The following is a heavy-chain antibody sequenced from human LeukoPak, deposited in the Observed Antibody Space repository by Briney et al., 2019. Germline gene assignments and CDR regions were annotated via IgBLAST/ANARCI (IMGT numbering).Heavy chain of an antibody. CDR2: INSDGGRT. V-gene: IGHV3-74*03. CDR1: GFSFRTYW. J-gene: IGHJ6*03. D-gene: IGHD3-10*01. CDR3: ARDEEGDYYHYYMDV. Sequence: GGSLRLPCVASGFSFRTYWMHWVRQVPGKGLVWVARINSDGGRTTYADSVKGRFTISRDNAKNTLFLQMNSLRAEDTALYYCARDEEGDYYHYYMDVWGKGTTVTVSS.